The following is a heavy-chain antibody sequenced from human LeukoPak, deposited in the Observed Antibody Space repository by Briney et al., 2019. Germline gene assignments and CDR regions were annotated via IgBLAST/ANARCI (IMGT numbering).Heavy chain of an antibody. CDR1: GGSISSSSYY. J-gene: IGHJ6*03. V-gene: IGHV4-39*07. CDR3: ARGLFGVVRTYYYMDV. CDR2: IYYSGST. D-gene: IGHD3-3*01. Sequence: PSETLSLTCTVSGGSISSSSYYWGWIRQPPGKGLEWIGSIYYSGSTYYNPSLKSRVTISVDTSKNQFSLKLSSVTAADTAVYYCARGLFGVVRTYYYMDVWGKGTTVTVSS.